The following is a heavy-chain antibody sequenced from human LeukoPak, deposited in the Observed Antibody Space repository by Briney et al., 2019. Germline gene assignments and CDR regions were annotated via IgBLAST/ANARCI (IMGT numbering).Heavy chain of an antibody. CDR2: IYHSGST. V-gene: IGHV4-38-2*01. CDR1: GYSISSGYY. D-gene: IGHD2-8*01. Sequence: NPSETLSLTCAVSGYSISSGYYWGWIRQPPGKGLEWIGSIYHSGSTYYNPSLKSRVTISVDTSKNQFSLKLSSVTAADTAVYYCARGLPSVGLMVYAIRRWFDPWGQGTLVTVSS. CDR3: ARGLPSVGLMVYAIRRWFDP. J-gene: IGHJ5*02.